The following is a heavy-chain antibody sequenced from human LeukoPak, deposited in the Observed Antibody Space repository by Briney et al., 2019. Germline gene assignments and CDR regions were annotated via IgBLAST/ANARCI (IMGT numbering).Heavy chain of an antibody. CDR2: IIPIFGTA. CDR3: AGIGSMHYYYGMDV. CDR1: GGTFSSHA. J-gene: IGHJ6*02. Sequence: SVKVSCKASGGTFSSHAISWVRQAPGQGLEWMGGIIPIFGTANYAQKFQGRVTITADESTSTAYMELSSLRSEDTAVYYCAGIGSMHYYYGMDVWGQGTTVTVSS. V-gene: IGHV1-69*13. D-gene: IGHD2-15*01.